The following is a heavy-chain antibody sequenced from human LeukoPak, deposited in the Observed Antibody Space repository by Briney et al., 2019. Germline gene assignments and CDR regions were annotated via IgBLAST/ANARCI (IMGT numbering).Heavy chain of an antibody. CDR1: GYTFTEYY. V-gene: IGHV1-2*02. D-gene: IGHD3-22*01. CDR2: IDLDSGGT. CDR3: AREYYDSSGIKYAFDI. Sequence: ASVKDSCKAPGYTFTEYYIHWVRQAPAQGVEWMGCIDLDSGGTKYGQKFQGRVTMTRDTSINTAYMELSRLRSDDTAVYYCAREYYDSSGIKYAFDIWGQGTMVTVSS. J-gene: IGHJ3*02.